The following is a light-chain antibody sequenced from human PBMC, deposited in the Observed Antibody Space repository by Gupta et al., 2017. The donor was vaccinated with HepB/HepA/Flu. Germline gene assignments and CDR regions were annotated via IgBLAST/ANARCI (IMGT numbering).Light chain of an antibody. CDR3: QQFGISPWT. V-gene: IGKV3-20*01. J-gene: IGKJ1*01. Sequence: EIVLTQSPGTLSWSPGERATLSCRASESFTSSYLPWYQQKPGQAPRLVIYDTSSRATGIPDRFSGSGSGTYFTLTINRLEPEDFAVYYCQQFGISPWTFGQGTKVEIK. CDR2: DTS. CDR1: ESFTSSY.